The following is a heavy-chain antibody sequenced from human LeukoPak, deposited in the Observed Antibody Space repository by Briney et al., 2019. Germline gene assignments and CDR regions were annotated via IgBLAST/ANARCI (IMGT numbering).Heavy chain of an antibody. CDR1: GFTVSSNY. V-gene: IGHV3-53*01. CDR3: ARVDDRGHYYDSSGPRKLFDY. J-gene: IGHJ4*02. D-gene: IGHD3-22*01. CDR2: IYSGGGT. Sequence: GGSLRLSCAASGFTVSSNYMTWVRQAPGKGLEWVSVIYSGGGTYYADSVKGRFTISRDNFKNTLYLQMNSLRAEDTAVYYCARVDDRGHYYDSSGPRKLFDYWGQGTLVTVSS.